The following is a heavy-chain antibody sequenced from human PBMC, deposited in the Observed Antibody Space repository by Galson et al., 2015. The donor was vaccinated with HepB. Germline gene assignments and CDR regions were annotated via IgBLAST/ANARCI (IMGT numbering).Heavy chain of an antibody. D-gene: IGHD2-15*01. V-gene: IGHV1-46*01. Sequence: SVKVSCKASGYTFTAYYIHWVRQAPGQGLEWMGIINPSGGSTSYAQKFQGRVTMTRDTSTSTVYMELSSLRSEDTAVYYCAREVVVAATPGWFDPWGQGTLVTVSS. CDR2: INPSGGST. CDR3: AREVVVAATPGWFDP. J-gene: IGHJ5*02. CDR1: GYTFTAYY.